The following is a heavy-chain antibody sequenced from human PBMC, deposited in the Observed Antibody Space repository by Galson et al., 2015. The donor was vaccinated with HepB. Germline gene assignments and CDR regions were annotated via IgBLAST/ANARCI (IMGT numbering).Heavy chain of an antibody. D-gene: IGHD1-26*01. CDR3: ASLSGTLSHHYFDY. CDR2: ISPDNRDT. CDR1: GYTFSTYS. Sequence: SVKVSCKASGYTFSTYSITWVRQAPGQGLEWMGWISPDNRDTNYARKVQGRVTMTTDTFTSTAYMELRSLRSDDTAVYYCASLSGTLSHHYFDYWGQGTLVTVSS. V-gene: IGHV1-18*01. J-gene: IGHJ4*02.